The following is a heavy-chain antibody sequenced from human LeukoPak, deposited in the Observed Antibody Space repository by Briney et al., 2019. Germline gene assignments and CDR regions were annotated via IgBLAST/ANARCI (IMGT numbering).Heavy chain of an antibody. V-gene: IGHV3-7*01. CDR1: GFTFSSSW. J-gene: IGHJ4*02. CDR2: IKQDGSEK. CDR3: ASLDY. Sequence: GGSLRLSCAASGFTFSSSWMNWVRQAPGKGLEWVANIKQDGSEKYYVDSVKGRFTISRDNTKNSLYLQMNTLRAEDTAVYYCASLDYWGQGTLVTVSS.